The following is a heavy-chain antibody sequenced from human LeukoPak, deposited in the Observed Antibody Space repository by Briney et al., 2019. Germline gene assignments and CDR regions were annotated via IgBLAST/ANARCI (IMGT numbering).Heavy chain of an antibody. CDR2: IYTSGNT. J-gene: IGHJ4*02. CDR3: ARAGDGGWGLVAYLDY. Sequence: SETLSLTCTVSGGSISSGSYYWSWIRQPAGKGLEWIGRIYTSGNTNHNPSLKSRVTISADTSKNQFSLKLSSVTAADTAVYYCARAGDGGWGLVAYLDYWGQGTLVTVSS. CDR1: GGSISSGSYY. D-gene: IGHD3-16*01. V-gene: IGHV4-61*02.